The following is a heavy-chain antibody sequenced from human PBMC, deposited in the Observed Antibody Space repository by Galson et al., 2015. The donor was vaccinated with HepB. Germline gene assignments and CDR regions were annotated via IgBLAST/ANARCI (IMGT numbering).Heavy chain of an antibody. CDR3: ATARYSTTPPDN. D-gene: IGHD2-2*01. CDR1: GYTFPNFG. Sequence: SVKVSCKASGYTFPNFGISWVRQAPGQGLEWMAWISTYNGNTDYARKFQGRVTMTTDTSTSTDYMELRSLTSDDTAVYYCATARYSTTPPDNWGRGTLVTVSS. J-gene: IGHJ4*02. CDR2: ISTYNGNT. V-gene: IGHV1-18*01.